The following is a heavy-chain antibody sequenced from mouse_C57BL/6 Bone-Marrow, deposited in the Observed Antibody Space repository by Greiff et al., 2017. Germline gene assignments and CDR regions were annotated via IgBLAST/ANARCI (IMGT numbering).Heavy chain of an antibody. CDR1: GYTFTSYW. D-gene: IGHD1-1*01. Sequence: QVQLQQPGAELVKPGASVKMSCKASGYTFTSYWITWVKQRPGQGLEWIGDIYPGSGSTNYNEKFKSKATLTVDTSSSTAYMQLSNLTSEDSAVYYCANYGSSPWYFDVWGTGTTVTVSS. V-gene: IGHV1-55*01. CDR3: ANYGSSPWYFDV. CDR2: IYPGSGST. J-gene: IGHJ1*03.